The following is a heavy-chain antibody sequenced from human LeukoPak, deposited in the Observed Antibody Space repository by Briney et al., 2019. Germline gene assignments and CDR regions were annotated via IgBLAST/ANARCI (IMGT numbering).Heavy chain of an antibody. CDR3: ATLTYYYDSSGYYASWYFDL. CDR1: GYTLIELS. J-gene: IGHJ2*01. CDR2: FDPEDGET. D-gene: IGHD3-22*01. V-gene: IGHV1-24*01. Sequence: ASVKVSCKVSGYTLIELSMHWVRQAPGKGLEWMGGFDPEDGETIYAQKFQGRVTMTEDTSTDTDYMELSRLRSEDTAVYYCATLTYYYDSSGYYASWYFDLWGRGTLVTVSS.